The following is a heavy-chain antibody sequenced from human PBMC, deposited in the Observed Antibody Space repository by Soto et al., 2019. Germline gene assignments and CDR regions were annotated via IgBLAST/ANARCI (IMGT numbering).Heavy chain of an antibody. D-gene: IGHD6-13*01. CDR3: ASSNIAAAGFYYYGMDV. CDR1: GYSIPSYY. CDR2: IYYSGST. J-gene: IGHJ6*02. Sequence: SDTLSLTCTVLGYSIPSYYWSWILQPPGKGLEWIGYIYYSGSTNYNPSLKSRVTISVDTSKNQFSLKLSSVTAADTAVYYCASSNIAAAGFYYYGMDVWGRGTTVT. V-gene: IGHV4-59*01.